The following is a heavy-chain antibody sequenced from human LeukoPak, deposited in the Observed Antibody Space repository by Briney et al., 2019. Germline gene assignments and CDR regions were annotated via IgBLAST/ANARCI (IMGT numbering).Heavy chain of an antibody. CDR1: GYTLTELS. Sequence: ASVTVSCKVSGYTLTELSMHWVRQAHGKGLECMGGFDPEDGETIYAQKFQGRVTMTEDTSTDTAYMELSSLRSEDTAVYYCATRSSWYRWAFDIWGQGTMVTVSS. CDR2: FDPEDGET. J-gene: IGHJ3*02. D-gene: IGHD6-13*01. CDR3: ATRSSWYRWAFDI. V-gene: IGHV1-24*01.